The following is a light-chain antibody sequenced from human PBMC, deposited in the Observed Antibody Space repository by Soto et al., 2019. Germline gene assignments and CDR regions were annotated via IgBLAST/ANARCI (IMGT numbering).Light chain of an antibody. CDR1: QSISNW. Sequence: DIQKTQSPSTLSASVEDRVTITCRASQSISNWLAWYQQKPGKAPKLLIYDVSSLESGVPSRFSGSGSGTEFTLTISSLQPDDFATYYCQQSNTFWTFGQGTKVDIK. CDR3: QQSNTFWT. V-gene: IGKV1-5*01. CDR2: DVS. J-gene: IGKJ1*01.